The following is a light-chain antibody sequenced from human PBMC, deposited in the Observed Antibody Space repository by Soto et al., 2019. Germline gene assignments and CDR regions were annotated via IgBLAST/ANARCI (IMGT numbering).Light chain of an antibody. V-gene: IGLV2-14*01. Sequence: QSALTQPASVSGSPGQSITISCTGTSSDVGGYNYVSWYQQHPGKAPKLMIYDVSNRPSGVSNRFSGSKSGNTASLTISGLQAEDEADYYCSSYTSSTGVFGTGTKVT. CDR3: SSYTSSTGV. J-gene: IGLJ1*01. CDR2: DVS. CDR1: SSDVGGYNY.